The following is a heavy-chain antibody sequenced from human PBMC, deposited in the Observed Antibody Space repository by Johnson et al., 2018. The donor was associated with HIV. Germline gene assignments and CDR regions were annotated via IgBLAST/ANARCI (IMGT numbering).Heavy chain of an antibody. J-gene: IGHJ3*02. D-gene: IGHD1-26*01. CDR3: GRERVGSADAFDI. CDR2: IKQDGSEK. CDR1: GFTFSSYW. V-gene: IGHV3-7*05. Sequence: VQLVESGGGLVQPGGSLRLSCAASGFTFSSYWMSWVRQAPGKGLEWVANIKQDGSEKYYVDSVKGQFTISRNNAKNSRYLQMNSLSAEDRAVDYCGRERVGSADAFDIWGQGTMVTVSS.